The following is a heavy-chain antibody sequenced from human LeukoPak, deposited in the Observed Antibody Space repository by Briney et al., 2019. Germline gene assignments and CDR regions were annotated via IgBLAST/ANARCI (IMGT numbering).Heavy chain of an antibody. CDR3: ARDQGGCSYRHAFDL. Sequence: SETLSLTCTVSGGSVNTADYYWSWIRQPPGKSFEWIGYMYHTGSSIYNPSLRSRVTISVDMSKNQFSLELSSVTAADTAVYYCARDQGGCSYRHAFDLWGQGTMVTVS. V-gene: IGHV4-61*08. J-gene: IGHJ3*01. D-gene: IGHD1-26*01. CDR2: MYHTGSS. CDR1: GGSVNTADYY.